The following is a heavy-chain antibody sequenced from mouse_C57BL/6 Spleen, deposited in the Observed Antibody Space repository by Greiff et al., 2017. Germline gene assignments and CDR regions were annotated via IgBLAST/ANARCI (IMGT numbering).Heavy chain of an antibody. CDR3: TTSYYGNYDRFAY. CDR1: GFNIKDYY. CDR2: IDPEDGDT. V-gene: IGHV14-1*01. D-gene: IGHD2-10*01. J-gene: IGHJ3*01. Sequence: VHVKQSGAELVRPGASVKLSCTASGFNIKDYYMHWVKQRPEQGLEWIGRIDPEDGDTEYAPKFQGKATMTADTSSNTAYLQLSSLTSEDTAVYYCTTSYYGNYDRFAYWGQGTLVTVSA.